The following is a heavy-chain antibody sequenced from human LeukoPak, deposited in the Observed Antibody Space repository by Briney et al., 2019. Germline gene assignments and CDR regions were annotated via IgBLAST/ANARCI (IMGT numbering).Heavy chain of an antibody. CDR2: IIPIFGTA. Sequence: SAKVSCKASGGTFSSYAISWVRQAPGQGLEWMGGIIPIFGTANYAQKFQGRVTITADESTSTAYMELSSLRSEDTAVYYCAVGIAVAGMYYYGMDVWGQGTTVTVSS. V-gene: IGHV1-69*13. J-gene: IGHJ6*02. CDR3: AVGIAVAGMYYYGMDV. CDR1: GGTFSSYA. D-gene: IGHD6-19*01.